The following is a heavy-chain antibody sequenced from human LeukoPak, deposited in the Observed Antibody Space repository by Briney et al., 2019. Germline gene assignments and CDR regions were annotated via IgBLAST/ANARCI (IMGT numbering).Heavy chain of an antibody. CDR2: IWYDGSNK. Sequence: GGSLRLSCVVSGFPFSSYAMSWVRQAPGKGLEWVAVIWYDGSNKYYADSVKGRFTISRDNSKNTLYLQMNSLRAEDTAVYYCARVLSGGPPDYWGQGTLVTVSS. D-gene: IGHD2-15*01. CDR1: GFPFSSYA. J-gene: IGHJ4*02. CDR3: ARVLSGGPPDY. V-gene: IGHV3-33*08.